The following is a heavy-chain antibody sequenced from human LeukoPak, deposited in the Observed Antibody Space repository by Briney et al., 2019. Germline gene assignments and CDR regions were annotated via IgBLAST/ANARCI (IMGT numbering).Heavy chain of an antibody. CDR2: TNEAGGDK. J-gene: IGHJ4*02. D-gene: IGHD1-1*01. CDR1: GFIVSDNY. V-gene: IGHV3-7*01. Sequence: GGSLRLSCAASGFIVSDNYMNWVRQAPGKGLECVASTNEAGGDKLYVDSVKGRFTISRDNSKNSLSLQMNSLTAEDTAIYYCAIATTGRGAFGSWGQGTLVSVSS. CDR3: AIATTGRGAFGS.